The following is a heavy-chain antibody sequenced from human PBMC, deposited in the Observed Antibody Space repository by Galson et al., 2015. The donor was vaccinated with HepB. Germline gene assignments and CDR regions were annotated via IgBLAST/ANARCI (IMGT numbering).Heavy chain of an antibody. CDR2: INAANGHT. D-gene: IGHD1-14*01. J-gene: IGHJ3*02. CDR3: ASSVLHHTGDGFDI. CDR1: GYAFTSNS. Sequence: SVKVSCKASGYAFTSNSMNWVRQAPGQRLEWMGWINAANGHTKYSERFQGRVTITTDTSARTGYMEVRSLRSEDTAVYYCASSVLHHTGDGFDIWGQGTMVVVSS. V-gene: IGHV1-3*01.